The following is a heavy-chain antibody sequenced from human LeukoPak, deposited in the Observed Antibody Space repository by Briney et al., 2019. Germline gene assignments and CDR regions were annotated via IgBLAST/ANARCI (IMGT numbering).Heavy chain of an antibody. V-gene: IGHV3-30*18. J-gene: IGHJ3*02. CDR2: ISYDGSNK. CDR3: AKFGSGYLDAFDI. D-gene: IGHD3-22*01. CDR1: GFTFSSYG. Sequence: PGGSLRLSCAASGFTFSSYGMPWVRQAPGKGLEWVAVISYDGSNKYYADSVKGRFTISRDNSKNTLYLQMNSLRAEDTAVYYCAKFGSGYLDAFDIWGQGTMVTVSS.